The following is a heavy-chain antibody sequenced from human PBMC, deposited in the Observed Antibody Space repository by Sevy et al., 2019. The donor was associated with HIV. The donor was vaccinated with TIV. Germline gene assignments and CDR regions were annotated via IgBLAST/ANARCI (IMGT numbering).Heavy chain of an antibody. V-gene: IGHV3-33*01. CDR2: IWYDGSNK. J-gene: IGHJ4*02. D-gene: IGHD1-26*01. Sequence: GESLKISCAASGFTFSSYGMHWVRQAPGKGLEWVAVIWYDGSNKYYADSVKGRFTISRDNSKNTLYLQMNSLRAEDTAVYYCARDSGSYPILLYYFDYWGQGTLVTVSS. CDR1: GFTFSSYG. CDR3: ARDSGSYPILLYYFDY.